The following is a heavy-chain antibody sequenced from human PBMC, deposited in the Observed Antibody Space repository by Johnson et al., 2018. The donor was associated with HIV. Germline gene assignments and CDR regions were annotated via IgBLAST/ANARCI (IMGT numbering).Heavy chain of an antibody. V-gene: IGHV3-9*01. CDR3: ARWGTVTTDAFDI. J-gene: IGHJ3*02. Sequence: VQLVESGGGVVRPGGSLRLSCAASGFTFDDYAMHWVRQAPGKGLEWVSGISWNSGSIGYADSVKGRFTISRENAKNSLYLQMNSLRAGDTAVYYCARWGTVTTDAFDIWGQGTMVTVSS. CDR1: GFTFDDYA. CDR2: ISWNSGSI. D-gene: IGHD4-17*01.